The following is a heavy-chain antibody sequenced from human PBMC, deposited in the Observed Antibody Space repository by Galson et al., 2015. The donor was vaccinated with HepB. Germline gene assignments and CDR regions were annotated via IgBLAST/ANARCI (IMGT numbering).Heavy chain of an antibody. V-gene: IGHV3-48*02. CDR1: GFTFSSYS. Sequence: SLRLSCAASGFTFSSYSMNWVRQAPGKGLEWVSYISSSSSTIYYADSVKGRFTISRDNAKNSLYLQMNSLRDEDTAVYYCARDGPVAYSSGWYSLQSANYFDYWGQGTLVTVSS. CDR2: ISSSSSTI. CDR3: ARDGPVAYSSGWYSLQSANYFDY. D-gene: IGHD6-19*01. J-gene: IGHJ4*02.